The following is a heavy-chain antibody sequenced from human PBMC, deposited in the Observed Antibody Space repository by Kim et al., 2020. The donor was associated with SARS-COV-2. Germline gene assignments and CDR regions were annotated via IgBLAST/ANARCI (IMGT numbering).Heavy chain of an antibody. CDR3: ARGQNYYGMDV. V-gene: IGHV3-30*01. J-gene: IGHJ6*02. Sequence: KYTADSVKGRFTISRDNSKNTLYLQMNSLRAEDTAVYYCARGQNYYGMDVWGQGTTVTVSS. CDR2: K.